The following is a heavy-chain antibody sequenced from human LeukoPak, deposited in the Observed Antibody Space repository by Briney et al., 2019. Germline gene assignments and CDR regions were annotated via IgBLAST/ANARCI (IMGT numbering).Heavy chain of an antibody. J-gene: IGHJ4*02. V-gene: IGHV3-7*01. CDR3: ARWVMCFDY. CDR1: GFTFSSYW. Sequence: GGSLRLSCAASGFTFSSYWMSWVRQAPGKGLEWVAYIKEDGSEKYYVDSVEGRFTISRDNAKNSLYLQMNSLRPEDTAVYFCARWVMCFDYWGQGTLVTVSS. D-gene: IGHD2-21*01. CDR2: IKEDGSEK.